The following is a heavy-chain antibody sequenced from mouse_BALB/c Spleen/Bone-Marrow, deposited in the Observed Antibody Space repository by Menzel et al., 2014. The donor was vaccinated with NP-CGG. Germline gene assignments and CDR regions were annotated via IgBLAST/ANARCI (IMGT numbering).Heavy chain of an antibody. D-gene: IGHD4-1*01. J-gene: IGHJ3*01. CDR3: ARSAPWDGFAY. CDR2: INPSTGYT. V-gene: IGHV1-7*01. Sequence: VQLQQSGAELAKPGASVKMSCKASGYTFTSYWMHWVKQRPGQGLEWIGYINPSTGYTEHNQKFKDKATLTADKSSSTAYMQLSSLTSEDSAVYYCARSAPWDGFAYWGQGTLVTVSA. CDR1: GYTFTSYW.